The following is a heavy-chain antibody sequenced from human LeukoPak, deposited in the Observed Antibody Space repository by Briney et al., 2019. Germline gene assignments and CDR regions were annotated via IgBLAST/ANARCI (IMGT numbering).Heavy chain of an antibody. Sequence: PGGSLRLSCATSGFYFESYAMSWVRQAPGKGLEWVSGVSGSGDSTYYADSVKGRFTISRDSSKNTLYLQLNSLRVEDTAVYYCARVYGSSNYYYDRYYYYMDVWGRGTTVTVSS. CDR3: ARVYGSSNYYYDRYYYYMDV. V-gene: IGHV3-23*01. CDR1: GFYFESYA. D-gene: IGHD3-22*01. J-gene: IGHJ6*03. CDR2: VSGSGDST.